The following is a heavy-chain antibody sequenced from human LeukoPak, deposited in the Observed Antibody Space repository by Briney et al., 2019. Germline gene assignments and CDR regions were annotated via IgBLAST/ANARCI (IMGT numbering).Heavy chain of an antibody. J-gene: IGHJ3*02. CDR1: GFRFSSYW. D-gene: IGHD5-18*01. CDR2: ISSDSSTI. CDR3: ARDLSSRGYTYVTPAFTFDI. Sequence: TGGSLRLSCVVSGFRFSSYWMSWVRQAPGKGLEWVSYISSDSSTIYYADSLKGRFTISRDNAKDSLSLLMNSLRAEDTAVYYCARDLSSRGYTYVTPAFTFDIWGQGTMVTVSS. V-gene: IGHV3-48*01.